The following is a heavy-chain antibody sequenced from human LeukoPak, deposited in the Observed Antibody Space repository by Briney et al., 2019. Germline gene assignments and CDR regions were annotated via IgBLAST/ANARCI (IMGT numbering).Heavy chain of an antibody. V-gene: IGHV3-23*01. J-gene: IGHJ6*02. D-gene: IGHD1-14*01. CDR3: ATSPAIRIRGSYYGMDV. CDR2: ISDSGGST. CDR1: GFTFSSYA. Sequence: GGSLRLSCAASGFTFSSYAMSWVRQAPGKGLEWVSAISDSGGSTYYADSVKGRFTISRDNSKNTLYLQMNSLRAEDTAVYYCATSPAIRIRGSYYGMDVWGQGTTVTVSS.